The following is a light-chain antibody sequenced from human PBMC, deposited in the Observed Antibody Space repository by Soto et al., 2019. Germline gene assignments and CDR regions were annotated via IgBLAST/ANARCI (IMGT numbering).Light chain of an antibody. V-gene: IGKV3-20*01. Sequence: EIVLTQSPGTLSLSPGERATLSCRASQRVSISYLAWYQQRPDQAPRLLIYGASSRATGIPDRFSGSGSGTDLTLTINRLEPEDFAVNYCQQYDSSPPFALTFGGGTKVDIK. J-gene: IGKJ4*01. CDR2: GAS. CDR1: QRVSISY. CDR3: QQYDSSPPFALT.